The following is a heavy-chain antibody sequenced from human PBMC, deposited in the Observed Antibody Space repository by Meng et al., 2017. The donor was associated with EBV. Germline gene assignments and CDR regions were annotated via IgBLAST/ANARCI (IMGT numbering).Heavy chain of an antibody. V-gene: IGHV1-18*01. J-gene: IGHJ4*02. Sequence: QVQRVQSRAGVKKPGGSVKVSCKASGYTFTSYGISWVRQAPGQGLEWMGWISAYNGNTNYAQKLQGRVTMTTDTSTSTAYMELRSLRSDDTAVYYCARVRTFGGVIPPDYWGQGTLVTVSS. CDR2: ISAYNGNT. CDR3: ARVRTFGGVIPPDY. CDR1: GYTFTSYG. D-gene: IGHD3-16*02.